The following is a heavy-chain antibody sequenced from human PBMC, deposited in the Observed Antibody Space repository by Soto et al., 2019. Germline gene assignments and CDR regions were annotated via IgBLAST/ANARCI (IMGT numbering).Heavy chain of an antibody. D-gene: IGHD5-18*01. V-gene: IGHV4-34*01. CDR2: INHSGST. J-gene: IGHJ4*02. CDR1: GGSFSGYY. Sequence: SETLSLTCAVYGGSFSGYYWSWIRQPPGKGLEWIGEINHSGSTNYNPSLKSRVTISVDTSKNQFSLKLSSVTAADTAVYYCAGFLPPAMVPEGFDYWGQGTLVTVSS. CDR3: AGFLPPAMVPEGFDY.